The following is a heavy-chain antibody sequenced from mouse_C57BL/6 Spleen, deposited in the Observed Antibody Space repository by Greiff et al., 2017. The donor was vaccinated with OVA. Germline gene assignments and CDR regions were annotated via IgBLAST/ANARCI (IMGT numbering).Heavy chain of an antibody. V-gene: IGHV7-3*01. J-gene: IGHJ2*01. CDR3: ARSGTKGYFDY. CDR1: GFTFTDYY. Sequence: EVKLVESGGGLVQPGGSLSLSCAASGFTFTDYYMSWVRQPPGKALEWLGFIRNKANGYTTEYSASVKGRFTISRDNSQSILYLQMNALRAEDSATYYCARSGTKGYFDYWGQGTTLTVSS. D-gene: IGHD4-1*01. CDR2: IRNKANGYTT.